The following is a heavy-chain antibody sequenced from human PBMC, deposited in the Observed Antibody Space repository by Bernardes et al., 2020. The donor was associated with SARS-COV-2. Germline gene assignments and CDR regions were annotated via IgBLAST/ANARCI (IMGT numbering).Heavy chain of an antibody. Sequence: SETLSLTCTVSGGSIRASYWSWFRQPPGPGLEWIGYLYYTGSTNYNPSLQSRVTISVDTSKNQFSLKLSSVTAADTAVYYCARGFDYWGQGILVTVSS. CDR2: LYYTGST. CDR1: GGSIRASY. CDR3: ARGFDY. V-gene: IGHV4-59*01. J-gene: IGHJ4*02.